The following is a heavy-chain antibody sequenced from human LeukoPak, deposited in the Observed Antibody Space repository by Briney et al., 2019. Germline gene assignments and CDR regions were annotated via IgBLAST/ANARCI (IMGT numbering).Heavy chain of an antibody. CDR2: IWHGGSNK. D-gene: IGHD2-15*01. Sequence: GGSLRLSCAASGFTFSSYGMHWVRQAPGKGLEWVAVIWHGGSNKYYADSVKGRFTISRDNSKNTLYLQMNSLRAEDTAVYYCARAPGAALDWGQGTLVTVSS. J-gene: IGHJ4*02. CDR1: GFTFSSYG. CDR3: ARAPGAALD. V-gene: IGHV3-33*08.